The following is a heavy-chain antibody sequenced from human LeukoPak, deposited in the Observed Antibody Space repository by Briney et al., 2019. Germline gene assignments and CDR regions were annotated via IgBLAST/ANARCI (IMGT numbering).Heavy chain of an antibody. V-gene: IGHV4-61*02. CDR3: ARNQGYYKNWFDP. J-gene: IGHJ5*02. CDR1: GGSIRGNYY. CDR2: ISPSGST. D-gene: IGHD1-26*01. Sequence: SETLSLTCTVSGGSIRGNYYWSWIRQPAGKGLEWIGRISPSGSTKYNPSLKSRVTISVDTSKNQFSLKLSSVTAADTAVYYCARNQGYYKNWFDPWGQGTLVTVSS.